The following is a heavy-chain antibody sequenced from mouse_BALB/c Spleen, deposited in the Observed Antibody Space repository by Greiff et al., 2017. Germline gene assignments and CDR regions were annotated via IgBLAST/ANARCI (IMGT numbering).Heavy chain of an antibody. J-gene: IGHJ3*01. D-gene: IGHD1-1*01. CDR1: GYSLTSDYA. CDR3: AREEDYGSSYAAY. V-gene: IGHV3-2*02. CDR2: ISYSGST. Sequence: EVKLQESGPGLVHPSQSLSLTCTVTGYSLTSDYAWTWIRQFPGNKLEWMGYISYSGSTSSNPSLKSRISITRDTSKNQFFLQLNSVTTEDTATYYCAREEDYGSSYAAYWGQGSLGAVAA.